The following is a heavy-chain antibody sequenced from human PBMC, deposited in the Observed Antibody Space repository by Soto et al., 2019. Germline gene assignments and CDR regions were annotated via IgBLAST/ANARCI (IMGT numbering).Heavy chain of an antibody. J-gene: IGHJ3*01. CDR1: GGTFSTYI. Sequence: QVQLVQSGAEVRKPGSSVKVSCKAPGGTFSTYIISWVRQAPGQGLEWMGRIIPIPDITNYARKFQGRVTVTADRSTSRAYMELTSLKSEDTAVYYCARDRITTRGDAFDLWGQGTMVIVSS. CDR3: ARDRITTRGDAFDL. CDR2: IIPIPDIT. V-gene: IGHV1-69*08. D-gene: IGHD3-3*01.